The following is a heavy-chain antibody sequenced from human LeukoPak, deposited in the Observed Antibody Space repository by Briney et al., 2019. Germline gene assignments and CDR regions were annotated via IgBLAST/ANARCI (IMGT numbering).Heavy chain of an antibody. Sequence: GSLRLSCAASGFTFRNYWMSWVRQAPGKGLEWVANIRPDGGETYYVDSVKGRFTISRDNAKNSLFLQMNSLRDEDTAVYYCARETGSDGECQFDNWGQGTLVTVSS. V-gene: IGHV3-7*01. CDR2: IRPDGGET. CDR3: ARETGSDGECQFDN. CDR1: GFTFRNYW. D-gene: IGHD2-21*01. J-gene: IGHJ4*02.